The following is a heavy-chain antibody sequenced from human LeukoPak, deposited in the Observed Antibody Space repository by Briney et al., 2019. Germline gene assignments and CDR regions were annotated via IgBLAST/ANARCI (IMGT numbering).Heavy chain of an antibody. CDR1: GGTFSSYA. V-gene: IGHV1-69*13. CDR3: ARGGDITMVRGVIIAKENWFDP. Sequence: ASVKVSCKASGGTFSSYAISWVRQAPGQGLEWMGGIIPIFGTANYAQKFQGRVTITADESTSTAYMELSSLRSEDTAVYYCARGGDITMVRGVIIAKENWFDPWGQGTLVTVSS. D-gene: IGHD3-10*01. J-gene: IGHJ5*02. CDR2: IIPIFGTA.